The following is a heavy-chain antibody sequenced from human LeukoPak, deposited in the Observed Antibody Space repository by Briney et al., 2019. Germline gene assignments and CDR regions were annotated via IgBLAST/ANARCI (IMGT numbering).Heavy chain of an antibody. CDR1: GGSISSSSYY. D-gene: IGHD6-6*01. V-gene: IGHV4-39*07. J-gene: IGHJ6*04. CDR3: ARVPRAARLDEMDV. CDR2: IYYSGST. Sequence: PSETLSLTCTVSGGSISSSSYYWGWIRQPPGKGLEWIGSIYYSGSTYYNPSLKSRVTISVDTSKDQFSLKLSSVTAADTAVYYCARVPRAARLDEMDVWGKGTTVTVSS.